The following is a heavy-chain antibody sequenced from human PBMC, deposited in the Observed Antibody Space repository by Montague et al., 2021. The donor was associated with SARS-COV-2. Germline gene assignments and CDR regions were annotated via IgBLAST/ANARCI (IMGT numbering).Heavy chain of an antibody. CDR3: ARRESMVRGVIITFSSPFDX. Sequence: SETLSLTCTVSGGSISSSSYYWGWIRQPPGKGLEWIGSIYYSGSTYYNPSLKSRVTISVDTSKNLFSLKLSSVTAADTAVYYCARRESMVRGVIITFSSPFDXWGQGTLVTVSS. V-gene: IGHV4-39*01. CDR2: IYYSGST. D-gene: IGHD3-10*01. CDR1: GGSISSSSYY. J-gene: IGHJ4*02.